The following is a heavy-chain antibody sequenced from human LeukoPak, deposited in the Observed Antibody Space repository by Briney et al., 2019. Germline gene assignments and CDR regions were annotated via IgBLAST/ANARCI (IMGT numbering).Heavy chain of an antibody. D-gene: IGHD3-16*02. CDR1: GGSFSGYY. Sequence: SETLSLTCAVYGGSFSGYYWSWIRQPAGKGLEWIGRIYTSGSTNYNPSLKSRVTMSVDTSKNQFSLKLSSVTAADTAVYYCARGGYDYVWGSYRYDYWGQGTLVTVSS. CDR3: ARGGYDYVWGSYRYDY. V-gene: IGHV4-59*10. J-gene: IGHJ4*02. CDR2: IYTSGST.